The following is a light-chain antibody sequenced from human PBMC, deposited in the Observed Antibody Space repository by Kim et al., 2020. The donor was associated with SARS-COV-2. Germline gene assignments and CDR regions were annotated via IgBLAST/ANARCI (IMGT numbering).Light chain of an antibody. CDR2: DAS. V-gene: IGKV3-20*01. CDR1: QSVSSSY. J-gene: IGKJ5*01. CDR3: PQHGGSPRIT. Sequence: EIVLTQSPGTLSLSPGERATLSCRASQSVSSSYLAWYQQKPGQAPRLLIHDASRRATGIPDRFSGSGSGTDFTLTISRLEPEDFAVYFCPQHGGSPRITFGQGTRLEIK.